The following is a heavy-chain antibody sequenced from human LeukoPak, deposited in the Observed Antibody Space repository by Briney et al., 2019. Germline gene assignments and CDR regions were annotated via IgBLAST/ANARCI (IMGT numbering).Heavy chain of an antibody. CDR1: GGSISSSSYY. J-gene: IGHJ6*02. Sequence: SETLSLTCTVSGGSISSSSYYWGWIRQPPGTGLEWLGSIYYSGSTYYNPSLKSRVTISVDTSKNQFSLKLSSVTAADTAVYYCARALDFWSDPYYYGMDVWGQGTTVTVSS. V-gene: IGHV4-39*01. CDR2: IYYSGST. CDR3: ARALDFWSDPYYYGMDV. D-gene: IGHD3-3*01.